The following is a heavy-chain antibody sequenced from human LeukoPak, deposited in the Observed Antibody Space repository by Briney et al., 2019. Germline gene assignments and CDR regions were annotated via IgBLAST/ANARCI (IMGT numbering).Heavy chain of an antibody. CDR2: IYYSGST. Sequence: SETLSLTCTVSGGSISSYYWSWIRQPPGKGLEWIGYIYYSGSTNYNPSLKSRVTISVDTSKNQFSLKLSSVTAADTAVYYCARVEITIFGVVIGAFDIWGQGTIVTVSS. CDR3: ARVEITIFGVVIGAFDI. CDR1: GGSISSYY. V-gene: IGHV4-59*01. J-gene: IGHJ3*02. D-gene: IGHD3-3*01.